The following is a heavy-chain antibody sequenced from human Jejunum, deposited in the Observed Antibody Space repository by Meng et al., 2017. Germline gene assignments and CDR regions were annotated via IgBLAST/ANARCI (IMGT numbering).Heavy chain of an antibody. CDR1: GGSVSSSNW. D-gene: IGHD1-1*01. J-gene: IGHJ1*01. Sequence: VRLQESRPGLVKPSGTLSLTCSVPGGSVSSSNWWSWVCQTPGKGLEWIAEIYHGGTTYYNPSLKSRVTISLDTSKNQFSLNLRSVTAADTAVYYCAGKGVHVAAMYWGQGTLVTVSS. CDR2: IYHGGTT. CDR3: AGKGVHVAAMY. V-gene: IGHV4-4*02.